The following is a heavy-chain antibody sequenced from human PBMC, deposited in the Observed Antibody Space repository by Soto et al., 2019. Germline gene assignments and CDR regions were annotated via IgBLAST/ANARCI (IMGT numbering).Heavy chain of an antibody. V-gene: IGHV3-11*06. CDR1: GFTFSDYY. Sequence: GGSLRLSCAASGFTFSDYYMSWIRQAPGKGLEGVSYISSSSSYTNYADSVKGRFTISRDNAKNSLYLQMNSLRAEDTAVYYCARLPAAMVVSHCGQGTLVTVSS. J-gene: IGHJ4*02. D-gene: IGHD2-2*01. CDR2: ISSSSSYT. CDR3: ARLPAAMVVSH.